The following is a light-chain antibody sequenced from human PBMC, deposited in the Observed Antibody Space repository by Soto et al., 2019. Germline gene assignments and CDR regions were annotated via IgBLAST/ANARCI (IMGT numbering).Light chain of an antibody. CDR1: QSVGST. J-gene: IGKJ4*01. CDR2: AAY. Sequence: EIVMTQSPAALSVSPGERATLSCRASQSVGSTLAWYQQKPGQAPRLLIYAAYTRATGVQARFSGSGSGTEFTVTIRSLQSEDFAVYYCQQYNQWPLTFGGGTKVDI. CDR3: QQYNQWPLT. V-gene: IGKV3-15*01.